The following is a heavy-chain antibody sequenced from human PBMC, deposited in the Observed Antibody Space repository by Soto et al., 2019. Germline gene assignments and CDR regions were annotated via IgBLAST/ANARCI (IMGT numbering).Heavy chain of an antibody. V-gene: IGHV4-59*01. CDR2: IYYSGST. D-gene: IGHD3-3*01. Sequence: SETLSLTCTVSGGSISSYYWSWIRQPPGKGLEWIGYIYYSGSTNYNPSLKSRVTISVDTSKNQFSLKLSSVTAADTAVYYCASDRGSGYSSVGAFDIWGQGTMVTVSS. CDR1: GGSISSYY. CDR3: ASDRGSGYSSVGAFDI. J-gene: IGHJ3*02.